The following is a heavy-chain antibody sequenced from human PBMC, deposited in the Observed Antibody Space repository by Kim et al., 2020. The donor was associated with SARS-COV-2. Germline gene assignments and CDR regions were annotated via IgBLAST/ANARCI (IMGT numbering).Heavy chain of an antibody. D-gene: IGHD2-21*01. Sequence: SETLSLTCTVSGGSVSSYHWSWIRQSPGKRLEWIGYIYDSGKTKYNPSLKSRVTISVDTSKNQFSLKLSSVTAADTAVYYCARSGHYLFLAFHFWGQGT. V-gene: IGHV4-59*08. CDR1: GGSVSSYH. CDR2: IYDSGKT. CDR3: ARSGHYLFLAFHF. J-gene: IGHJ3*01.